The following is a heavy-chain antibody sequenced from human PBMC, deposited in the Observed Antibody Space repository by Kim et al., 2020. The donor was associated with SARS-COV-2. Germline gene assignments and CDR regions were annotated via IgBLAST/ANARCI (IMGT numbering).Heavy chain of an antibody. CDR2: ISYDGSNK. V-gene: IGHV3-30*04. CDR1: GFTFSSYA. Sequence: GGSLRLSCAASGFTFSSYATHWVRQAPGKGLEWVAVISYDGSNKYYADSVKGRFTISRDNSKNTLYLQMNSLRPEDTAVYYCAREYYYGMDVWGQGTTVTVSS. J-gene: IGHJ6*02. CDR3: AREYYYGMDV.